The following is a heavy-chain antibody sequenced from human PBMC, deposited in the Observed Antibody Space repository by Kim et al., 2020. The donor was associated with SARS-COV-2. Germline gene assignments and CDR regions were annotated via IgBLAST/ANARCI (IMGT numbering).Heavy chain of an antibody. D-gene: IGHD5-12*01. CDR3: ARHVDIVATIHAPPGEVGDY. V-gene: IGHV5-51*01. J-gene: IGHJ4*02. Sequence: GESLKISCKGSGYSFTSYWIGWVRQMPGKGLEWMGIIYPGDSDTRYSPSFQGQVTISADKSISTAYLQWSSLKASDTAMYYCARHVDIVATIHAPPGEVGDYWGQGTLVTVSS. CDR2: IYPGDSDT. CDR1: GYSFTSYW.